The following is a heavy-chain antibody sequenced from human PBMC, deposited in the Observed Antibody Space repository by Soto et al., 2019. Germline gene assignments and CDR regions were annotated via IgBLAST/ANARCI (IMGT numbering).Heavy chain of an antibody. CDR3: ARGAVTPDS. V-gene: IGHV3-23*01. D-gene: IGHD3-10*01. Sequence: VGFLRLSCAASGFTFDSFAMTWVRQAPGKGLEWVSAISASGGSTYYADSVKGRFTISRDSSKNTLYLQMNSLRAEDTAVYYCARGAVTPDSWGQGTLVTVSS. J-gene: IGHJ4*02. CDR2: ISASGGST. CDR1: GFTFDSFA.